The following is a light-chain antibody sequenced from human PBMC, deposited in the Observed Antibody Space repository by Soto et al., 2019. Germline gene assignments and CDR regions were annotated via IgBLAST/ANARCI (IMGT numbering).Light chain of an antibody. CDR2: GAS. J-gene: IGKJ1*01. CDR1: QSVSSSY. CDR3: QQYGSSPWT. Sequence: EIVLTQSPGTLSLXXXEXATLSCRAXQSVSSSYLAWYQQKPGQAPRLLIYGASSRATGIPDRFSGSGSGTDFTLTISRLEPEDFAVYYCQQYGSSPWTFGQGTKVEIK. V-gene: IGKV3-20*01.